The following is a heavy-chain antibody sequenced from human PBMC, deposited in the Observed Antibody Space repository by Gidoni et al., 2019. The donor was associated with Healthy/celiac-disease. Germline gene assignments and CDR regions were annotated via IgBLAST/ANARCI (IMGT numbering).Heavy chain of an antibody. J-gene: IGHJ4*02. D-gene: IGHD3-22*01. V-gene: IGHV4-34*01. CDR2: INHSGST. Sequence: QVQLQQWGAGLLKPSATLSLPCAVYGGSFSGYYWSWIRQPPGKGLEWIGEINHSGSTNYNPSLKSRVTISVDTSKNQFSLKLSSVTAADTAVYYCARPSRAYYYDSSGYYAYWGQGTLVTVSS. CDR1: GGSFSGYY. CDR3: ARPSRAYYYDSSGYYAY.